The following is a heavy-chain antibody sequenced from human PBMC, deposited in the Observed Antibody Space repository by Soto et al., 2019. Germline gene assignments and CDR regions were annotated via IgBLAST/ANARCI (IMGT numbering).Heavy chain of an antibody. J-gene: IGHJ4*02. CDR3: AKHWDY. CDR1: GFTFSNYA. Sequence: EVQLLESGGGLVQPGGSLRLSCAASGFTFSNYAMSWVRQAPGKGLEWVSTINTGGSTYYADSVKGRFTISRDNSKHTLYLQMNSLRAEDTAIYYCAKHWDYWGQGTLVTVSS. V-gene: IGHV3-23*01. CDR2: INTGGST.